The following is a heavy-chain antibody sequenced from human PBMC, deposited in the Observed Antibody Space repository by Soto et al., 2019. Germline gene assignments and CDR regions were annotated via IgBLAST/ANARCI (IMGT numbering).Heavy chain of an antibody. CDR2: ISSSSSYT. V-gene: IGHV3-11*06. Sequence: QVQLVESGGGLVKPGGSLRLSCAASGFTFSDYYMIWIRQAPGMGLEWVSYISSSSSYTVYADSVKGRFTISRDNTKNSLYLQMNSLRAEDTAVYYCARDGSRDGYNLHDYWGQGTLVTVSS. J-gene: IGHJ4*02. CDR1: GFTFSDYY. CDR3: ARDGSRDGYNLHDY. D-gene: IGHD5-12*01.